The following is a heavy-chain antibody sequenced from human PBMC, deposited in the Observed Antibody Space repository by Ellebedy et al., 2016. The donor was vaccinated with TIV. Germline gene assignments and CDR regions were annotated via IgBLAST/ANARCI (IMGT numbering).Heavy chain of an antibody. V-gene: IGHV1-18*01. Sequence: AASVKVSCKASGYTFTSYGISWVRQAPGQGLEWMGWISAYNGNTNYAQKLQGRVTMTTDTSTSTAYMELRSLRSDDTAVYYCARQTGYSSGRYSRFDPWGQGTLVTVSS. CDR3: ARQTGYSSGRYSRFDP. J-gene: IGHJ5*02. CDR2: ISAYNGNT. D-gene: IGHD6-19*01. CDR1: GYTFTSYG.